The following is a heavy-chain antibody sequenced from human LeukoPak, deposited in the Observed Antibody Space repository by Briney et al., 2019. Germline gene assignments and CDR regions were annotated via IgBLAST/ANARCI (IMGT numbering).Heavy chain of an antibody. D-gene: IGHD3-9*01. CDR1: GFIFSSYG. V-gene: IGHV3-30*03. CDR2: VSYDGTNK. J-gene: IGHJ4*02. CDR3: ARDRLHYDSLTGYPAD. Sequence: GGSLRLSCVASGFIFSSYGMHWVRQAPGKGLEWVAAVSYDGTNKYYVDSVKGRFTISRDNSKNTLYLQMNSLRAEDTAVYYCARDRLHYDSLTGYPADWGQGTLVTVSS.